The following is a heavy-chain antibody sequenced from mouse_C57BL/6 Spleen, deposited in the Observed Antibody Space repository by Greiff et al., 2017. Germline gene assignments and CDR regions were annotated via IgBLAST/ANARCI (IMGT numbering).Heavy chain of an antibody. CDR3: ARSTAVAYFDV. D-gene: IGHD1-1*01. CDR1: GYTFTDYY. CDR2: IYPGSGNT. Sequence: QVQLQQSGAELVRPGASVKLSCKASGYTFTDYYINWVKQRPGQGLEWIARIYPGSGNTYYNEKFKGKATLTAEKSSSTAYMQLSSLTSEDSAVYFCARSTAVAYFDVWGTGTTVTVSS. J-gene: IGHJ1*03. V-gene: IGHV1-76*01.